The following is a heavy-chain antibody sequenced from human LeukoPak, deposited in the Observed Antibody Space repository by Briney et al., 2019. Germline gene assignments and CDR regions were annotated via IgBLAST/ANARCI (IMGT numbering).Heavy chain of an antibody. CDR3: ARVPGVYFDFSIGFGSGWFDP. D-gene: IGHD3-3*01. J-gene: IGHJ5*02. CDR2: ISPKGIT. Sequence: SETLSLTCFVSGYPINIDYSWGWIRQSPGKGLEWIGVISPKGITYYDPSLRGRVSISPDTSKNQFSLRLSSMTATDTAMYYCARVPGVYFDFSIGFGSGWFDPWGQGILVTVSS. V-gene: IGHV4-38-2*02. CDR1: GYPINIDYS.